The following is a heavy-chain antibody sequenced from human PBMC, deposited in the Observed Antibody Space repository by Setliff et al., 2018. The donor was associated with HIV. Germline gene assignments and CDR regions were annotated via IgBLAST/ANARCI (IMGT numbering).Heavy chain of an antibody. D-gene: IGHD2-2*01. Sequence: SETLSLTCAVSGYSISSGYYWGWIRQPPGKGLEWIGSISHSGSTYYNPSLKSRVTISVDTSKNQFSLKLSSVTAADTAVYYCARVDCSSTSCYRDYYYYMDVWGKGTTVTVSS. CDR2: ISHSGST. J-gene: IGHJ6*03. CDR1: GYSISSGYY. CDR3: ARVDCSSTSCYRDYYYYMDV. V-gene: IGHV4-38-2*01.